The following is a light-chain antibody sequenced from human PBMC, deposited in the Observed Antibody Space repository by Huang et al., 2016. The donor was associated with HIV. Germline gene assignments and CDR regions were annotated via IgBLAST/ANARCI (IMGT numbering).Light chain of an antibody. CDR2: GSS. V-gene: IGKV3-15*01. CDR3: HQYNNWLLS. CDR1: RSVSTN. J-gene: IGKJ4*01. Sequence: EIVMTQSPATLSVSPGQRVTLSRRANRSVSTNLAWYQQRHGQAPRLLIYGSSTRAPGIPARFSGSGSGTDFSLTINSLQSEDFALYYCHQYNNWLLSFGGGTRV.